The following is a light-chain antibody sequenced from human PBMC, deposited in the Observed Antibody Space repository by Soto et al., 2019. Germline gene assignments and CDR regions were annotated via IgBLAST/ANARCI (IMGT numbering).Light chain of an antibody. CDR3: QSDTSTIRV. Sequence: NFMLTQPHSVSESPGKTVTISCTRSSGSIASNFVQWYQQRPGRSPSTVIYEDDQRPSGFPDRFSGSIDSSSNSASLTISGLKTEDEADYYCQSDTSTIRVFGGGTKLTVL. V-gene: IGLV6-57*01. J-gene: IGLJ3*02. CDR1: SGSIASNF. CDR2: EDD.